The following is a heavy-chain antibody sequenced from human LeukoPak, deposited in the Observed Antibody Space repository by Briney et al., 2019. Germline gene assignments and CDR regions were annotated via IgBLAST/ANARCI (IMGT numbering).Heavy chain of an antibody. CDR2: INHSGST. V-gene: IGHV4-34*01. CDR1: GGSFSGYY. Sequence: SETLSLTCAVYGGSFSGYYWSWIRQPPGKGLEWIGEINHSGSTNYNPSLKSRVTISVDTSKKQFSLKLSSVTAADTAVYYCARVEEGYGSGRRENYYYYYMDVWGKGTTVTISS. J-gene: IGHJ6*03. CDR3: ARVEEGYGSGRRENYYYYYMDV. D-gene: IGHD3-10*01.